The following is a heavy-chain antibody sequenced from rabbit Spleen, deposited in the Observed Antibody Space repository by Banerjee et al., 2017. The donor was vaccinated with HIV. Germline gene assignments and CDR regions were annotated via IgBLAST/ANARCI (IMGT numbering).Heavy chain of an antibody. J-gene: IGHJ4*01. CDR3: AGSTGWTGDGYGL. CDR2: IDSGSSGFT. D-gene: IGHD6-1*01. V-gene: IGHV1S40*01. Sequence: QSLEESGGDLVKPGASLTLTCTASGVSFSLSSYMCWVRQAPGKGLEWIACIDSGSSGFTYYATWAKGRFTISRTSSTTVTLQMTSLTAADTATYFCAGSTGWTGDGYGLWGPGTLVTVS. CDR1: GVSFSLSSY.